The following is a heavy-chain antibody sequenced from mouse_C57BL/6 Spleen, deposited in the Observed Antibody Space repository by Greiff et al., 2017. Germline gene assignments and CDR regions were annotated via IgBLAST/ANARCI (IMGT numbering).Heavy chain of an antibody. CDR1: GFTFSSYG. CDR2: ISSGGSYT. Sequence: EVKLVESGGDLVKPGGSLKLSCPASGFTFSSYGMSWVRQTPDKRLAWVATISSGGSYTYYPDSVKGRFTISRDNAKNTLYLQMSSLKSEDTAMYYCARQNWDAYFDYWGQGTTLTVSS. V-gene: IGHV5-6*01. CDR3: ARQNWDAYFDY. J-gene: IGHJ2*01. D-gene: IGHD4-1*01.